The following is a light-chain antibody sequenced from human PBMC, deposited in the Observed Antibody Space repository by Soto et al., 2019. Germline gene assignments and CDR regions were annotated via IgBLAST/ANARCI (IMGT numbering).Light chain of an antibody. CDR2: KVS. J-gene: IGKJ1*01. Sequence: DVVMTQSPLSLPVTLGQPASISCRSSQSLVYSDGNTYLNWFQQRPGQSPRRLIYKVSNRDSGVPDRFSGSGSGTDFTLEISRVEAEDVGVYYCMQYTHWPWTFGQGTKVEIK. CDR3: MQYTHWPWT. V-gene: IGKV2-30*01. CDR1: QSLVYSDGNTY.